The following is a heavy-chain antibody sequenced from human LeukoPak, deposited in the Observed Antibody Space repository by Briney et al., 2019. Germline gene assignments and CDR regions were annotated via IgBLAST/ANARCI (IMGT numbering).Heavy chain of an antibody. Sequence: WASVKVSCTASGYTFTSHYMHWVRQAPGQGLEWMGIINPSGGSTSYAQKFQGRVTMTRDTSTSTVYMELSSLRSEDTAVYYCARAGLAKTRPPLSHAPRYYYYGMDVWGQGTTVTVSS. D-gene: IGHD3/OR15-3a*01. J-gene: IGHJ6*02. V-gene: IGHV1-46*01. CDR2: INPSGGST. CDR1: GYTFTSHY. CDR3: ARAGLAKTRPPLSHAPRYYYYGMDV.